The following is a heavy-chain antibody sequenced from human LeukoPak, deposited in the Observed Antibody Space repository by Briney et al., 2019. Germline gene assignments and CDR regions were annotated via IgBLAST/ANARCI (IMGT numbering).Heavy chain of an antibody. J-gene: IGHJ4*02. CDR1: GGTFSSYA. Sequence: SVKVSCKASGGTFSSYAISWVRQAPGQGLEWMGGIIPIFGTANYALKFQGRVTITADESTSIAYMELSSLRSEDTAVYYCARSYCTNAVCSSFDYWGQGTLVTVSS. V-gene: IGHV1-69*01. CDR2: IIPIFGTA. CDR3: ARSYCTNAVCSSFDY. D-gene: IGHD2-8*01.